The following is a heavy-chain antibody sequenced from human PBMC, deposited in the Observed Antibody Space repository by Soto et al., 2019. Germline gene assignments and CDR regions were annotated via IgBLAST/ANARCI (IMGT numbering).Heavy chain of an antibody. CDR3: AAFVVPASRNTGFDF. CDR1: GVSINTNDYY. V-gene: IGHV4-39*01. J-gene: IGHJ4*02. Sequence: PSETLSLTCTVSGVSINTNDYYWGWVRQPPGKGLEWIGNIFYSGTTFYNPSLRTRLTISLDTSKNQFFLRLNSGTRADAAVYYCAAFVVPASRNTGFDFWGRGTLVTVS. D-gene: IGHD2-15*01. CDR2: IFYSGTT.